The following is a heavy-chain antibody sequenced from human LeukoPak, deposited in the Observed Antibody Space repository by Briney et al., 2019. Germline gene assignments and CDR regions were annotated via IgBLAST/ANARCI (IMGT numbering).Heavy chain of an antibody. Sequence: GGSLRLSCAASGFTFSGSAMHWVRQASGKGLEWVGRIRSKANSYATAYAASVKGRFTISRDDSKNMAYLQMNSLKTEDTAVYYCTRPGYDSSYYYFDYWGQGTLVTVSS. J-gene: IGHJ4*02. V-gene: IGHV3-73*01. CDR3: TRPGYDSSYYYFDY. D-gene: IGHD3-22*01. CDR2: IRSKANSYAT. CDR1: GFTFSGSA.